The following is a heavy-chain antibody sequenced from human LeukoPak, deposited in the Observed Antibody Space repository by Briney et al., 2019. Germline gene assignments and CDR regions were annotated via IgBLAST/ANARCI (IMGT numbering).Heavy chain of an antibody. CDR3: ARDLDGSGDYHWFDP. CDR2: ITSSSSSM. D-gene: IGHD3-10*01. Sequence: GGSLRLSCVASGFTFSIYTMSWVRQAPGKGLEWVSSITSSSSSMYSADSVKGRLTISRDNAKNTLYLQMHSLRAEDTAVFYCARDLDGSGDYHWFDPWGQGTLVTVSS. V-gene: IGHV3-21*01. CDR1: GFTFSIYT. J-gene: IGHJ5*02.